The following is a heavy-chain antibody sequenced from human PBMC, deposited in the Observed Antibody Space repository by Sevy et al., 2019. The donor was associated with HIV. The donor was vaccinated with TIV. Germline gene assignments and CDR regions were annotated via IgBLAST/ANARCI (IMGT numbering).Heavy chain of an antibody. V-gene: IGHV4-39*01. CDR2: IYYSGST. CDR3: ARQPGVFGDWFDP. D-gene: IGHD3-16*01. Sequence: SETLSLTCTVSGGSISSSSYYWGWIRQPPGKGLEWIGSIYYSGSTYYNPSLKSRVTISVDTSKNQFSLKLSSVTAADTAVYYCARQPGVFGDWFDPWGQGTLVTVSS. J-gene: IGHJ5*02. CDR1: GGSISSSSYY.